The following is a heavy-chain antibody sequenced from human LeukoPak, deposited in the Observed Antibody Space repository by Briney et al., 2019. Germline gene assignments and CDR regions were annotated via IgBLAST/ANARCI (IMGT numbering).Heavy chain of an antibody. CDR3: ARGGGRYCSSTSCSAFDY. J-gene: IGHJ4*02. CDR2: IYHSGTT. D-gene: IGHD2-2*01. CDR1: GYSISSGYY. V-gene: IGHV4-38-2*02. Sequence: SETLSLTCSVSGYSISSGYYWGWVRQPPGKGLEWIGNIYHSGTTYYNPSLKSRVTISADTSKNQFSLKLSSVTAADTAVYYCARGGGRYCSSTSCSAFDYWGQGTLVTVSS.